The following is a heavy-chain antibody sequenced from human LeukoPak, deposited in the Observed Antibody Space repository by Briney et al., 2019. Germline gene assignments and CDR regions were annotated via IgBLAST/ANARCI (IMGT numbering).Heavy chain of an antibody. D-gene: IGHD1-14*01. CDR1: GFTFSSYS. CDR3: ARAWRYGDV. V-gene: IGHV3-48*01. J-gene: IGHJ6*04. Sequence: GGSLRLSCAASGFTFSSYSMNWVRQAPGKGLEWVSYISSSSSTIYYADPVKGRFTISRDNAKNSLYLQMNSLRAEDTAVYYCARAWRYGDVWGKGTTVTVSS. CDR2: ISSSSSTI.